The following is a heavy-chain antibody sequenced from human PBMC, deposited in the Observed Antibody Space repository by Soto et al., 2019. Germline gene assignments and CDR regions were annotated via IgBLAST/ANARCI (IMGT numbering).Heavy chain of an antibody. CDR1: GFTFSSYS. J-gene: IGHJ4*02. V-gene: IGHV3-48*02. CDR2: ISSSSSTI. D-gene: IGHD6-19*01. CDR3: ARDRLAVAGTGQLDY. Sequence: EVQLVESGGGLVQPGGSLRLSCAASGFTFSSYSMNWVRQAPGKGLEWVSYISSSSSTIYYADSVKGRFTISRDNAKNSLYLQMNSLRDEDTAVYYCARDRLAVAGTGQLDYWGQGTLVTVSS.